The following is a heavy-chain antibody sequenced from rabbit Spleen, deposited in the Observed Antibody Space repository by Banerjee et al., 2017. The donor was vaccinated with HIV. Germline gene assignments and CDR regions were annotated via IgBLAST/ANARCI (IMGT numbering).Heavy chain of an antibody. Sequence: QQLVESGGGLVKPGASLTLTCKASGFSFSSGYDMCWVRQAPGKGLEWIACIYAGTIGSTYSASWAKGRFTCSKTSSTTVTLQMTSLTGADTATYFCAKAYADYGPYYLNLWGQGTLVTVS. CDR3: AKAYADYGPYYLNL. D-gene: IGHD2-1*01. V-gene: IGHV1S40*01. CDR1: GFSFSSGYD. J-gene: IGHJ4*01. CDR2: IYAGTIGST.